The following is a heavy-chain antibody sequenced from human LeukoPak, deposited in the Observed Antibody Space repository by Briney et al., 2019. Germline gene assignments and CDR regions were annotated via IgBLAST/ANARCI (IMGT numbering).Heavy chain of an antibody. CDR1: GFTFSSYG. D-gene: IGHD3-22*01. Sequence: GGSLRLSCAASGFTFSSYGMNWVRQAPGKGLEWVSYISSSGSTIYYADSVKGRFTISRDNAKNSLYLQMNSLRAEDTAVYYCAREGVTMIAFDYWGQGTLVTVSS. CDR2: ISSSGSTI. CDR3: AREGVTMIAFDY. J-gene: IGHJ4*02. V-gene: IGHV3-48*04.